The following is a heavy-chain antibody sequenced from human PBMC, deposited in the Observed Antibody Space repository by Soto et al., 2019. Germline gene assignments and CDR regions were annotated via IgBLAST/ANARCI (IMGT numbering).Heavy chain of an antibody. CDR3: ARDPSGGPTPVPYYYYYGMDV. D-gene: IGHD2-2*01. V-gene: IGHV6-1*01. Sequence: PSQNLSLTCAISVDSVSSNSAAWNWIRQSPSRGLEWLGRTYYRSKWYNDYAVSVKSRITINPDTSKNQFSLQLNSVTPEDTAVYYCARDPSGGPTPVPYYYYYGMDVWGQGTTVTVSS. J-gene: IGHJ6*02. CDR1: VDSVSSNSAA. CDR2: TYYRSKWYN.